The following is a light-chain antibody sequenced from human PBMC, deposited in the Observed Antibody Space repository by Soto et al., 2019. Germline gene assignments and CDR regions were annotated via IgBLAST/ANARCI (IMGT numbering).Light chain of an antibody. V-gene: IGKV3-20*01. J-gene: IGKJ1*01. CDR2: GSS. Sequence: EIVLTQSPGTLSLSPGDRATLSCGASQSVTSNYLAWYQQKPGQAPRLLIFGSSTRATGIPDRFSGSGSGTDFTLTIIRLEPEDFAVYYCQHYITSLITFGQGTKVDIK. CDR1: QSVTSNY. CDR3: QHYITSLIT.